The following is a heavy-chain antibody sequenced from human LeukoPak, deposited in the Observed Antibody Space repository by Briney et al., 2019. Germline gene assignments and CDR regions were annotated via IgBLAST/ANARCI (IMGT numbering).Heavy chain of an antibody. V-gene: IGHV4-39*01. CDR3: ASLDAVAGTDYYYGMDV. J-gene: IGHJ6*02. D-gene: IGHD6-19*01. Sequence: PSETLSLTCTVSGGSISSSSYYWGWIRQPPGKGLEWIGSIYYSGSTYYNPSLKSRVTISVDTSKNQFSLKLSSVTAADTAVYYRASLDAVAGTDYYYGMDVWGQGTTVTVSS. CDR1: GGSISSSSYY. CDR2: IYYSGST.